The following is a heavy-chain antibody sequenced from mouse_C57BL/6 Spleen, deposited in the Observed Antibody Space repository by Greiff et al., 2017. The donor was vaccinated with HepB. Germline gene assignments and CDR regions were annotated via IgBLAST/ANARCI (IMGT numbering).Heavy chain of an antibody. V-gene: IGHV5-9-1*02. CDR1: GFTFSSYA. CDR3: TRADGNYAMDY. CDR2: ISSGGDYI. J-gene: IGHJ4*01. Sequence: EVQGVESGEGLVKPGGSLKLSCAASGFTFSSYAMSWVRQTPEKRLEWVAYISSGGDYIYYADTVKGRFTISRDNARNTLYLQMSSLKSEDTAMYYCTRADGNYAMDYWGQGTSVTVSS. D-gene: IGHD2-1*01.